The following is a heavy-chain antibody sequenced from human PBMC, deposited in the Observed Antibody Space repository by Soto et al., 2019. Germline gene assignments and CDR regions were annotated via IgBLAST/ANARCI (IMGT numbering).Heavy chain of an antibody. D-gene: IGHD3-3*01. CDR3: ARTPEFWSAYEVPRS. CDR2: ISSSSSTI. J-gene: IGHJ5*02. V-gene: IGHV3-48*01. CDR1: GFTFSSYG. Sequence: GGSLRLSCAASGFTFSSYGMHWVRQAPGKGLEWVSYISSSSSTIYYADSVKGRFTISRDNAKNSLYLQMNSLRAEDTAVYYCARTPEFWSAYEVPRSWGQGTLVTVSS.